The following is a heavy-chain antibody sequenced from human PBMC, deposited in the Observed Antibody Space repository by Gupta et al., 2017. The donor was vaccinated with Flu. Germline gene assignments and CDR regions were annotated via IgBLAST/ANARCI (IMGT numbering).Heavy chain of an antibody. D-gene: IGHD1-26*01. Sequence: ETLSLTCAVYGGSFSGYYWTWIRQPPGKGLEWIGEDNHSGGTYYNPSLKSRVTISVDTSKNQFSLKLSSVTAADTAVYYCARRGSYGGNYYQYPVDVWGQGTKVTVSS. V-gene: IGHV4-34*01. CDR2: DNHSGGT. J-gene: IGHJ6*02. CDR1: GGSFSGYY. CDR3: ARRGSYGGNYYQYPVDV.